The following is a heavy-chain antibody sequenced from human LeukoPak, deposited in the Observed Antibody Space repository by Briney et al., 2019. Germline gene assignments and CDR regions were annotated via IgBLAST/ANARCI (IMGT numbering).Heavy chain of an antibody. V-gene: IGHV1-2*02. CDR2: INPNSGGT. CDR3: ARDDVMASSGSDY. D-gene: IGHD3-10*01. Sequence: GASVKVSCKASGYTFTGYYMHWVRQAPGQGLEWMGWINPNSGGTNYAQKFQGRVTMTRDTSISTAYMELSRLRSDDTAVYYCARDDVMASSGSDYWGQGTLVTVSS. J-gene: IGHJ4*02. CDR1: GYTFTGYY.